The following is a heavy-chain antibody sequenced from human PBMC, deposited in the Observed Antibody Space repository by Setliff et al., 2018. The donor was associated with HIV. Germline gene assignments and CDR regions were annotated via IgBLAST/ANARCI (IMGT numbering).Heavy chain of an antibody. Sequence: SETLSLTCTVSGDGISSWQWSWIRQPPGKALEWIGNVFHSGSTYYNPSLKSRLTMSVDTSKNHFSLNLRSVTAADTAVYFCARDRYYEFWNGYLDYWGQGTLVTVSS. V-gene: IGHV4-59*04. D-gene: IGHD3-3*01. CDR3: ARDRYYEFWNGYLDY. J-gene: IGHJ4*02. CDR1: GDGISSWQ. CDR2: VFHSGST.